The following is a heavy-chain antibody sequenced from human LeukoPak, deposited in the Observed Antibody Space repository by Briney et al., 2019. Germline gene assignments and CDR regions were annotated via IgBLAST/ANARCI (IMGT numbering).Heavy chain of an antibody. CDR2: ILSDGINK. V-gene: IGHV3-30*04. CDR1: GFTFSIYA. Sequence: GGSLSLVCAASGFTFSIYAMRSVRHEPGKGLGCVAFILSDGINKYYADSMKGRSTIARDNSKNTLHLKMNSLRGEDTAVYYCAKDMDVGDYGSGDYFDYCGEGTLVTASS. D-gene: IGHD3-10*01. CDR3: AKDMDVGDYGSGDYFDY. J-gene: IGHJ4*02.